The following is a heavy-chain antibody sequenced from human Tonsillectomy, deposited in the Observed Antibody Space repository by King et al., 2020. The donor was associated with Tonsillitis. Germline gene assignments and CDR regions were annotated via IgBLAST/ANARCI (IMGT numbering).Heavy chain of an antibody. CDR3: ARRRYYYHISDYHYYYYMDV. D-gene: IGHD3-22*01. J-gene: IGHJ6*03. CDR1: GGSISSDY. Sequence: VQLQESGPGLVKPSETLSLTCTVSGGSISSDYWSWIRQPPGKGLEWIGYIYYSGSTNYNPSLKSRVTMSVDTSKNQFSLKLSSVTAADTAVYYCARRRYYYHISDYHYYYYMDVWGKGTTVTVSS. V-gene: IGHV4-59*08. CDR2: IYYSGST.